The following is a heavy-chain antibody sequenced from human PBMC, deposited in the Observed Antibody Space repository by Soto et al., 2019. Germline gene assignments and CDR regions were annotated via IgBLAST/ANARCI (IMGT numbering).Heavy chain of an antibody. J-gene: IGHJ4*02. CDR2: ISSLTTPR. CDR1: GFSFSGYS. D-gene: IGHD1-26*01. Sequence: EVQLVESGGGLVQTGGSLRLSCTASGFSFSGYSMNWVRQAPGKGLEWISYISSLTTPRYYAVSVEGRFIISRDNAKNSLYLQMNSLRDEDTAVYFCAREDILGARSFDYWGQGTLVTVSS. V-gene: IGHV3-48*02. CDR3: AREDILGARSFDY.